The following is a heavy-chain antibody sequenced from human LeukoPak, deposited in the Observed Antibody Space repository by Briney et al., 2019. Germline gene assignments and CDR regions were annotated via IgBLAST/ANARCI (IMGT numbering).Heavy chain of an antibody. D-gene: IGHD5-18*01. J-gene: IGHJ4*02. CDR3: ARGEGYSYGSYFDY. V-gene: IGHV4-59*01. CDR2: IYYSGST. CDR1: GGSINNYY. Sequence: PSETLSLTCTVSGGSINNYYWSWIRQPPGKGLEWIGYIYYSGSTNYNPSLKSRVTISVDTSKNQFSLKLSSVAAADTAVYYCARGEGYSYGSYFDYWGQGTLVTVSS.